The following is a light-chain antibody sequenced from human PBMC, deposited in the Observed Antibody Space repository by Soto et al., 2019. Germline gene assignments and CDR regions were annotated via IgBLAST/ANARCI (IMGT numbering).Light chain of an antibody. Sequence: QSVLTQPPSVSGAPGQRVTISCTGSGSNIGAGYDVHWYQQLPGTAPKLLISGDTNRPSGVPDRFSASKSGTSASLAITGLQAEDEADYYCQSYDSILDGFWVFGGGTKVTVL. J-gene: IGLJ3*02. V-gene: IGLV1-40*01. CDR1: GSNIGAGYD. CDR2: GDT. CDR3: QSYDSILDGFWV.